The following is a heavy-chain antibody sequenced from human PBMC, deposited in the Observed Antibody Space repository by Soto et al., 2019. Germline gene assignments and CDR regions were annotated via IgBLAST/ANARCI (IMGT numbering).Heavy chain of an antibody. CDR3: ARQDDFWSGSNWFDP. V-gene: IGHV4-39*01. CDR2: IYYSGSA. J-gene: IGHJ5*02. D-gene: IGHD3-3*01. CDR1: DGSISNSDYY. Sequence: PSETLSLTCTVSDGSISNSDYYWGWIRQPPGKGLEWIGNIYYSGSAYYNPSLKSRVTISVDTSKNHFSLKLTSVTAADTAVYYCARQDDFWSGSNWFDPWGQGTPVTVSS.